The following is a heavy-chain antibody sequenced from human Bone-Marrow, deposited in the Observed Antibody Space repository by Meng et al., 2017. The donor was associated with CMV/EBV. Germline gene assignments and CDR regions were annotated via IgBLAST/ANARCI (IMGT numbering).Heavy chain of an antibody. CDR1: GFTFSSYS. CDR2: ISSSSSYI. Sequence: GESLKISCAASGFTFSSYSMNWVRQAPGKGLEWVSSISSSSSYIYYADSVKGRFTISRDNAKNSLYLQMNSLRAEDTAVYYCARSTAVVSFDYWGQGTRVTVYS. V-gene: IGHV3-21*01. J-gene: IGHJ4*02. D-gene: IGHD5-18*01. CDR3: ARSTAVVSFDY.